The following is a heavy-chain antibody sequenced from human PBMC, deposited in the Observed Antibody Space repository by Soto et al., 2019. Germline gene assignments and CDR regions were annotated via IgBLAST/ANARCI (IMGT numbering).Heavy chain of an antibody. CDR3: ARALYDYVWGSYHLFDY. D-gene: IGHD3-16*02. J-gene: IGHJ4*02. CDR2: IYYSGST. Sequence: SETLSLTCTVSGGSISSYYWSWIRQPPGKGLEWIGYIYYSGSTNYNPSLKSRVTISVDTSKNQFSLKLSSVTAADTAVYYCARALYDYVWGSYHLFDYWGQGTLVTVSS. CDR1: GGSISSYY. V-gene: IGHV4-59*01.